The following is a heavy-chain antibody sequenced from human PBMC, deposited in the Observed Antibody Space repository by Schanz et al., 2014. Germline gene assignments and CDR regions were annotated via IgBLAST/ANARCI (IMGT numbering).Heavy chain of an antibody. V-gene: IGHV3-74*01. CDR1: GFTFSDSW. D-gene: IGHD5-12*01. CDR2: TSNDGSFT. J-gene: IGHJ3*01. Sequence: EAQLVESGGGLVEPGGSLRLSCAASGFTFSDSWMHWVRQAPGKGLVWVSRTSNDGSFTTFADSVKGRFTISRDNAKNTLYLQMNSLRAEDTAVYFCARDGGRDGYNLAFDVWGQGTLVTVSS. CDR3: ARDGGRDGYNLAFDV.